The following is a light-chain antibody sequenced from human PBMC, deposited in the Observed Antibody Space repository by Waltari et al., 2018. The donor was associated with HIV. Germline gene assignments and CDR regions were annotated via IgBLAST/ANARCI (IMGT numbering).Light chain of an antibody. CDR3: CSYAGSYNYV. Sequence: QSALTQPRSVSGSPGQSVTISCTGTSSDVGGYKYVSWYQQHPGKAPKLMIYDVSKRPSGVPDRSSGSKSGNTASLTISGLQAEDEADYYCCSYAGSYNYVFGTGTKVTVL. J-gene: IGLJ1*01. CDR2: DVS. V-gene: IGLV2-11*01. CDR1: SSDVGGYKY.